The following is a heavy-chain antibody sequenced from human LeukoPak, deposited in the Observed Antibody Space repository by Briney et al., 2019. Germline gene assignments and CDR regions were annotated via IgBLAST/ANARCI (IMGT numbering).Heavy chain of an antibody. CDR1: GGSISSYY. D-gene: IGHD2-21*01. CDR2: IYYSGST. V-gene: IGHV4-59*01. CDR3: ARDKYCGGDCQYAFDI. Sequence: PSETLSLTCTVSGGSISSYYWSWIRQPPGKGLEWIGYIYYSGSTNYNPSLKSRVTISVDTSKNQFSLKLSSVTAADTAVYYCARDKYCGGDCQYAFDIWGQGTMVTVSS. J-gene: IGHJ3*02.